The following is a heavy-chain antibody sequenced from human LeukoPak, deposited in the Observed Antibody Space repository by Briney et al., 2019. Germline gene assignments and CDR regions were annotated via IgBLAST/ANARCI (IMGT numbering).Heavy chain of an antibody. CDR1: GFTFSSYE. V-gene: IGHV3-48*03. CDR3: ARGHTEDYDFWSGTPPEYYYYMDV. Sequence: PGGSLRLSCAASGFTFSSYEMNWVRQAPGKGLEWVSYIGSSGSTIYYADSVKGRFTISRDNSKNTLYLQMNSLRAEDTAVYYCARGHTEDYDFWSGTPPEYYYYMDVWGKGTTVTVSS. CDR2: IGSSGSTI. D-gene: IGHD3-3*01. J-gene: IGHJ6*03.